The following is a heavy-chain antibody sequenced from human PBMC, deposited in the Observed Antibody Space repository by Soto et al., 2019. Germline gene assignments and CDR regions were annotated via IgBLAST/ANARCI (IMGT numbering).Heavy chain of an antibody. CDR1: GFTFSSYA. CDR3: AREGRGYSYGFGGMDV. CDR2: ISYDGSNK. V-gene: IGHV3-30-3*01. Sequence: GGSLRLSCAASGFTFSSYAMHWVRQAPGKGLEWAAVISYDGSNKYYADSVKGRFTISRDNSKNTLYLQMNSLRAEDTAVYYCAREGRGYSYGFGGMDVWGQGTTVTVSS. D-gene: IGHD5-18*01. J-gene: IGHJ6*02.